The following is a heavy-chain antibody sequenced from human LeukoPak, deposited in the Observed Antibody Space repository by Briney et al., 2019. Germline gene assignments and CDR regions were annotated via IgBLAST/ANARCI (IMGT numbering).Heavy chain of an antibody. Sequence: SETLSLTCTVSGGSISSYYWSWIRQPAGKGLEWIGRIYTSGSTNYNPSLKSRVTMSVDTSKNQFSLKLSSVTAADTAVYYCARDYYDSSGYSKYYYYYYMDVWCKGTTVTVSS. D-gene: IGHD3-22*01. CDR1: GGSISSYY. V-gene: IGHV4-4*07. CDR2: IYTSGST. J-gene: IGHJ6*03. CDR3: ARDYYDSSGYSKYYYYYYMDV.